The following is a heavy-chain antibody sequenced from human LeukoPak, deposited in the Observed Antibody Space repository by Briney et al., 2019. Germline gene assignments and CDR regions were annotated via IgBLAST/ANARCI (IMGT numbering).Heavy chain of an antibody. CDR1: GGSISSRLYY. Sequence: PSETLSLTCIVSGGSISSRLYYWGWIRQPPGKGLEWIGSIYYSGSTYYNPSLKSRVTISVDTSKNQFSLKLSSVTAADTAVYYCASNTGRDSGWYGDCDYWGPRTLVTVSS. CDR2: IYYSGST. CDR3: ASNTGRDSGWYGDCDY. V-gene: IGHV4-39*01. D-gene: IGHD6-19*01. J-gene: IGHJ4*02.